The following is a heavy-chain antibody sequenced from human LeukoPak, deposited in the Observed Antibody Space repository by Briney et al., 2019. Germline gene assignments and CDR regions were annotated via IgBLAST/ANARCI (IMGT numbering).Heavy chain of an antibody. CDR1: GFIFEEST. J-gene: IGHJ4*02. V-gene: IGHV3-43*01. CDR2: ISWDGGTT. D-gene: IGHD5-18*01. Sequence: GGSLRLTCAASGFIFEESTMHWVRQAPGKGLEWVSLISWDGGTTQYGGSMKGRFTISRDNSKSSLFLQLNSLTSDDTAFYYCATGDVDSPMNFYHWGQGTLVTVSS. CDR3: ATGDVDSPMNFYH.